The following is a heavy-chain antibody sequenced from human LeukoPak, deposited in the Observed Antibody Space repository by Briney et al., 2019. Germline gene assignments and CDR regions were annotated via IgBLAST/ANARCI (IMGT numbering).Heavy chain of an antibody. D-gene: IGHD2-8*01. CDR2: ISHSGST. CDR1: GGSISSGDYY. V-gene: IGHV4-30-4*01. J-gene: IGHJ4*02. Sequence: PSETLSLTCTVSGGSISSGDYYWSWIRQPPGKGLECVGTISHSGSTYYNPSLKSRVTISLDTSKNQFSLKLTSVTAADTAVYFCARGSSSPDGVYFDYWGQGTLVTVSS. CDR3: ARGSSSPDGVYFDY.